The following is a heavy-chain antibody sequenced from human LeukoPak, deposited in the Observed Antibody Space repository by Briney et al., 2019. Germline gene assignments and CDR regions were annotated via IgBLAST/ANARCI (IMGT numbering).Heavy chain of an antibody. Sequence: SETLSLTCTVSRGSIMTTHWWSWVRQPPGKGLGWIGEIYHTGTTNYSPSLKSRLTIAVDQSRNQFSLRLSSVTAADTATYYCAAWGVDYGGNFDYSDYWGQGILVTVSS. CDR2: IYHTGTT. V-gene: IGHV4-4*02. D-gene: IGHD4-23*01. CDR3: AAWGVDYGGNFDYSDY. J-gene: IGHJ4*02. CDR1: RGSIMTTHW.